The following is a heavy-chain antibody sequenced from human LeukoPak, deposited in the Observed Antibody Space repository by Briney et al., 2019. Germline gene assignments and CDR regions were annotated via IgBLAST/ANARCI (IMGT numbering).Heavy chain of an antibody. CDR1: GFTSSSYA. CDR2: ISYDGSNK. Sequence: GGSLRLSWAASGFTSSSYAMHWVRQAPGKGLEWVAVISYDGSNKYHADSVKGRFTISRDNSKTTLYLQMNSLRAEDTAVYYCAKEGNIAAAGTYAHYFDYWGQGTLVTVSS. V-gene: IGHV3-30*04. J-gene: IGHJ4*02. D-gene: IGHD6-13*01. CDR3: AKEGNIAAAGTYAHYFDY.